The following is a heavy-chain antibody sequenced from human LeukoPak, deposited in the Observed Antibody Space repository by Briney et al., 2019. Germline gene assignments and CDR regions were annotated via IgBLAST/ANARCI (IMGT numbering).Heavy chain of an antibody. V-gene: IGHV4-4*07. Sequence: SETLSLTCTVSGGSSSSYYWSWIRQPAGKGLEWIGRIYTSGSTNYNPSLESRVTMSVDTSKNQFSLKLSSVTAADTAVYYCAREQGGSWFGDSRGAFDIWGQGTMVTVSS. CDR2: IYTSGST. CDR1: GGSSSSYY. J-gene: IGHJ3*02. D-gene: IGHD3-10*01. CDR3: AREQGGSWFGDSRGAFDI.